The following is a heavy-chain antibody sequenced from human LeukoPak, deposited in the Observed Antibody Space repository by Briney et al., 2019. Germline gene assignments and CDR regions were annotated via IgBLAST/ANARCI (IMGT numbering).Heavy chain of an antibody. Sequence: PGGSLRPSCAASEFTFSDYYMSWIRQAPGKGLEWVSYISSNSSYTNYADSVKGRFTISRDNAKTSMYLQMNSMRAEDTAVYYCAREPPRGGYSYGYYYWGQGTLVTVSS. J-gene: IGHJ4*02. CDR2: ISSNSSYT. CDR1: EFTFSDYY. V-gene: IGHV3-11*06. CDR3: AREPPRGGYSYGYYY. D-gene: IGHD5-18*01.